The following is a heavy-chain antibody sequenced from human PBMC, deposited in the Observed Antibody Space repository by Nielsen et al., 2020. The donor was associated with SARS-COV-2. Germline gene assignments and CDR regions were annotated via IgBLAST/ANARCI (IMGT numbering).Heavy chain of an antibody. CDR1: GGSFSGYY. CDR3: AREPVANYYYYMDV. J-gene: IGHJ6*03. CDR2: INHSGST. V-gene: IGHV4-34*01. Sequence: SETLSLTSAVYGGSFSGYYWSWIRQPPGKGLEWIGEINHSGSTNYNPSLKSRVTISVDTSKNQFSLKLSSVTAADTAVYYCAREPVANYYYYMDVWGKGTTVTVSS. D-gene: IGHD6-19*01.